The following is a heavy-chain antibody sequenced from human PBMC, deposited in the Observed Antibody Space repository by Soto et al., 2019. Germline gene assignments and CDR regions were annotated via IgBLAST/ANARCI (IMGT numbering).Heavy chain of an antibody. CDR3: ARDPPYSSGWYAGFDP. D-gene: IGHD6-19*01. CDR2: ISAYNGNT. Sequence: GAPGKGSCEGCCFALSKYCISWVRQAPGQGLEWMGWISAYNGNTNYAQKLQGRVTMTTDTSTSTAYMELRSLRSDDTAVYYCARDPPYSSGWYAGFDPWG. V-gene: IGHV1-18*01. J-gene: IGHJ5*02. CDR1: CFALSKYC.